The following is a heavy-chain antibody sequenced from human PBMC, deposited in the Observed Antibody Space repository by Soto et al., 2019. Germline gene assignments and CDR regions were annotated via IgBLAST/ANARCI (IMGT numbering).Heavy chain of an antibody. CDR2: INSDGSST. J-gene: IGHJ1*01. CDR3: ARDRSADRFVQYLQH. Sequence: GGSLTLSCAASGFTFSSYWMHCVRQAPGKGLVWVSHINSDGSSTTYADSVNGRFTISRDNAKNALYLQMNSLTSEDTAVYYCARDRSADRFVQYLQHWGPGTMLTVSS. CDR1: GFTFSSYW. D-gene: IGHD6-19*01. V-gene: IGHV3-74*01.